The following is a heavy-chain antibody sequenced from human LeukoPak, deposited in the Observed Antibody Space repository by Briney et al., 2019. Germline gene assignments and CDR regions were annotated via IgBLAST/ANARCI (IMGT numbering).Heavy chain of an antibody. CDR3: ARVGDFYDILTGYSSTYNWFDP. D-gene: IGHD3-9*01. CDR1: GFSFSSYW. CDR2: IKQDGSEQ. V-gene: IGHV3-7*03. J-gene: IGHJ5*02. Sequence: GGSLRLSCAPSGFSFSSYWMAWVRQAPGKGLEWVGNIKQDGSEQYYVDSLQGRFTISRDNAKNSLYLQMNSLRVEDTAVYYCARVGDFYDILTGYSSTYNWFDPWGQGTLVTVSS.